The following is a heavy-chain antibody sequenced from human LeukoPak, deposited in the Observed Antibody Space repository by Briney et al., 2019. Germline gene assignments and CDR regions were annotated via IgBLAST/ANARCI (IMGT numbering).Heavy chain of an antibody. CDR1: GFTFRTYW. CDR3: ARGFSYNHFDY. CDR2: IKSDGSAT. J-gene: IGHJ4*02. D-gene: IGHD5-24*01. Sequence: PGGSLRLSCAASGFTFRTYWMHWVRQAPGKGLVWVSHIKSDGSATTYADSVKGRFTISRDNAKNTLYLQVNSLRAEDTAVYYCARGFSYNHFDYWGQGTLVTVSS. V-gene: IGHV3-74*01.